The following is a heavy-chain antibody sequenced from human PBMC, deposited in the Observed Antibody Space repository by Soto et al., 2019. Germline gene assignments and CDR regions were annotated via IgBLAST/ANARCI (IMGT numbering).Heavy chain of an antibody. CDR1: GAPISSNNYY. CDR3: ARDPSYYGMDV. J-gene: IGHJ6*02. CDR2: IYYSGST. Sequence: ASENLSLPCTVSGAPISSNNYYLAWIRRPPGKGLEWIGSIYYSGSTYYNPSLKSRVTISVDTSKNQFSLKLSSVTAADTAVYYCARDPSYYGMDVWGQGTTVTVSS. V-gene: IGHV4-39*02.